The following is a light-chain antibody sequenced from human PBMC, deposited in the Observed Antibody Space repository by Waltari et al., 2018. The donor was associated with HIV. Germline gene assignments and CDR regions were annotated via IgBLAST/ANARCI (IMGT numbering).Light chain of an antibody. CDR3: STWDDSLSHWV. CDR1: FSNIGNSF. J-gene: IGLJ3*02. CDR2: RNE. V-gene: IGLV1-47*01. Sequence: QFVLSQPPSASGTPGQNTSISCSGDFSNIGNSFVYWYQQRPGMAPQLPIYRNEQRPSGVPDRFAGSKSDTSASRAISGLRFEDEADYHCSTWDDSLSHWVFGGGTKLTVL.